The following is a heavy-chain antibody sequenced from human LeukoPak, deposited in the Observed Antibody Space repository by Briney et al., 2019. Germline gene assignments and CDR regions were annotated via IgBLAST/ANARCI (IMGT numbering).Heavy chain of an antibody. CDR2: INHSGST. Sequence: SETLSLTCAVYGRSFSGYYWSWIRQPPGKGLEWIGEINHSGSTNYNPSLKSRVTISVDTSKNQFSLKLSSVTAADTAVYYCARGVAARYGYFDYWGQGTLVTVSS. V-gene: IGHV4-34*01. J-gene: IGHJ4*02. CDR3: ARGVAARYGYFDY. CDR1: GRSFSGYY. D-gene: IGHD6-6*01.